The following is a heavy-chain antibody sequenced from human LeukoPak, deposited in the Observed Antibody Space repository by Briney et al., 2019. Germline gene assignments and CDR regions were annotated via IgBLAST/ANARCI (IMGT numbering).Heavy chain of an antibody. V-gene: IGHV1-58*01. D-gene: IGHD6-13*01. CDR2: IVVGSGNT. CDR1: GFTFTSSA. CDR3: AAGDMGGSSGSPPYYYYVMDV. J-gene: IGHJ6*02. Sequence: SVKVSCKASGFTFTSSAVQWVRQARGQRLEWIGWIVVGSGNTNYARKFQERVTITRDMSTSTAYMELSSLRSEDTAVYYCAAGDMGGSSGSPPYYYYVMDVGAQGTRFTVSS.